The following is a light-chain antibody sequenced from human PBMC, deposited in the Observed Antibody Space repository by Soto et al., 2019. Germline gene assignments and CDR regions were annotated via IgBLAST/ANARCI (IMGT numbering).Light chain of an antibody. CDR1: QSVYTT. CDR2: RAS. CDR3: QQYNKWPLT. V-gene: IGKV3-15*01. J-gene: IGKJ4*01. Sequence: EIVMTQSPATLSVSPGERATLSCRASQSVYTTLAWYQQRPGQAPRLLIYRASTRATGIPARFSGSGSGTEFTLTISSLQSEDFAVYYCQQYNKWPLTFGGGTTVEIK.